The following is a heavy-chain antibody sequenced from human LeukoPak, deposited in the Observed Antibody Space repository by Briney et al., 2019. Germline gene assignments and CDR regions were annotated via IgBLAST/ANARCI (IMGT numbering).Heavy chain of an antibody. CDR3: ARVTMVRGVIRAFDI. V-gene: IGHV1-3*01. D-gene: IGHD3-10*01. CDR2: INAGNGNT. Sequence: ASVKVSCKASGYTFTSYAMHWVRQAPGQRLEWMGWINAGNGNTKYSQKFQGRVTITRDTSASTAYMELSSLKDTAVYYCARVTMVRGVIRAFDIWGQGTTVTVSS. CDR1: GYTFTSYA. J-gene: IGHJ3*02.